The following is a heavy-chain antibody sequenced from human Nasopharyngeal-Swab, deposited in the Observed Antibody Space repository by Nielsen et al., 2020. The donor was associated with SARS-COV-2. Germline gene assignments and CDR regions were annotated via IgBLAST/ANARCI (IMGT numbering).Heavy chain of an antibody. Sequence: SETLSLTCAVSGGSITSGGFSWSWIRQPPGKGLEWIGYIYHSGTTDYSPSLKSRVTISVDTSKNQFSLRVTSVTAADTAVYYCARHADFWGAYHVRYYIYGMDIWGQGTTVTVSS. CDR1: GGSITSGGFS. V-gene: IGHV4-30-2*01. J-gene: IGHJ6*02. CDR2: IYHSGTT. CDR3: ARHADFWGAYHVRYYIYGMDI. D-gene: IGHD3-3*01.